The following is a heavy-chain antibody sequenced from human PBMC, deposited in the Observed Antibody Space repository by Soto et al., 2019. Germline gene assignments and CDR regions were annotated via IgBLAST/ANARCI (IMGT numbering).Heavy chain of an antibody. CDR2: IRGKPNTDAP. Sequence: EVQLVESGGGLVQPGGSLKLSCAASGFTFSDSAMHWVRQASGKGLEWVGRIRGKPNTDAPAYAASVKGRFTISRDYSKNTAYLQMNSLKTEDTVVYYCTRHVDCSGGSCYSGYYYYMDVWGKGTTVTVSS. D-gene: IGHD2-15*01. V-gene: IGHV3-73*01. J-gene: IGHJ6*03. CDR3: TRHVDCSGGSCYSGYYYYMDV. CDR1: GFTFSDSA.